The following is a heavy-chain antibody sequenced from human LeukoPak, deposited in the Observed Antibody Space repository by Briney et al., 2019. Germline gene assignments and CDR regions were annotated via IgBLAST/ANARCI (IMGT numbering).Heavy chain of an antibody. CDR3: ATDRGTHCSSTSCYRGHNNWFDP. J-gene: IGHJ5*02. D-gene: IGHD2-2*02. V-gene: IGHV1-24*01. Sequence: ASVKVSCKVSGYTLTELSMHWVRQAPGKGLEWMGVFDPEDGETIYAQKFQGRVTMTEDTSTDTAYMELSSLRSEDTAVYYCATDRGTHCSSTSCYRGHNNWFDPWGQGTLVTVSS. CDR2: FDPEDGET. CDR1: GYTLTELS.